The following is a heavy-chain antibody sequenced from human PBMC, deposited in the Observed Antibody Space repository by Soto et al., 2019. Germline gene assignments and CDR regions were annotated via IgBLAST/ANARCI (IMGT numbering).Heavy chain of an antibody. CDR1: GYTFTSYG. CDR3: AREGDYYGSGSYYKSPYYYYGMDG. V-gene: IGHV1-18*01. Sequence: QVQLVQSGAEVKKPGASVKVSCKASGYTFTSYGISWVRQAPGQGLEWMGWISAYNGNTNYAQKLQGRVTMTTDTSPSTAYMELRSLRSDDTAVHYCAREGDYYGSGSYYKSPYYYYGMDGWGQGTTVTVPS. D-gene: IGHD3-10*01. CDR2: ISAYNGNT. J-gene: IGHJ6*02.